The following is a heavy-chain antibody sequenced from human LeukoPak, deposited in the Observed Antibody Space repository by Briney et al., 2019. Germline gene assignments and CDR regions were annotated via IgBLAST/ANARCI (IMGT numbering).Heavy chain of an antibody. CDR1: GFTFSRYA. J-gene: IGHJ4*02. D-gene: IGHD2-8*02. CDR2: IAHHGSNN. Sequence: PGGSLRLSCAASGFTFSRYAMHWVRQGPGRGLEWVAYIAHHGSNNYYADSVKGRFSISRDNSKRTLYLQMNSLRADDTAVYYCAKDGSWSCTDWGQGTLVTVSS. CDR3: AKDGSWSCTD. V-gene: IGHV3-30*02.